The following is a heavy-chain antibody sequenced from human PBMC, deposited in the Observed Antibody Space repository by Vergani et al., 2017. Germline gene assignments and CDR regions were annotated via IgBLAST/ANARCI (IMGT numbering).Heavy chain of an antibody. D-gene: IGHD1-26*01. J-gene: IGHJ3*02. Sequence: QLQLQESGPGLVKPSETLSLTCTVSGGSISSSSYYWGWIRQPPGKGLEWIGEINHSGSTNYNPSLKSRVTISVDTSKNQFSLKLSSVTAADTAVYYCARVHSFGSSWYRRYSGSYWAVYAFDIWGQGTMVTVSS. CDR2: INHSGST. CDR1: GGSISSSSYY. V-gene: IGHV4-39*07. CDR3: ARVHSFGSSWYRRYSGSYWAVYAFDI.